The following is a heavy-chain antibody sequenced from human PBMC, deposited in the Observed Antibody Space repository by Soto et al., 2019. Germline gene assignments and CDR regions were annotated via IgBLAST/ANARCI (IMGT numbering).Heavy chain of an antibody. CDR3: AGDGESGYSFDY. V-gene: IGHV4-4*02. CDR1: GGSISSSNW. Sequence: QVQLQASGPALVKPSGTLSLTCAVSGGSISSSNWWSWVRQPPGKGLEWIGEIYHSGSTNYNPSLKLRDPGSVDTCMTQLSLKPSSVTAADTAVYDCAGDGESGYSFDYWGQGTMVTVAS. D-gene: IGHD5-12*01. CDR2: IYHSGST. J-gene: IGHJ4*02.